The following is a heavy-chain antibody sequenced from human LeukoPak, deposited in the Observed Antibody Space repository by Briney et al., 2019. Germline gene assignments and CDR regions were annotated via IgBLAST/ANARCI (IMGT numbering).Heavy chain of an antibody. D-gene: IGHD1-14*01. CDR1: GVSFSGYY. CDR3: ARVRSRYFDY. Sequence: KPSETLSLTCAVYGVSFSGYYWSWIRQPPGKGLEWIGEINHSRSTNYNPSLKSRVTISVDTSKNQFSLKLSSVTAADTAVYYCARVRSRYFDYWGQGTLVTVSS. CDR2: INHSRST. V-gene: IGHV4-34*01. J-gene: IGHJ4*02.